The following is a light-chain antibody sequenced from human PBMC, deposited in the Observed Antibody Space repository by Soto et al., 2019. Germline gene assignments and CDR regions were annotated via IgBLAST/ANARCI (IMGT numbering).Light chain of an antibody. V-gene: IGKV3D-15*01. Sequence: EIVLTQSPATLSLSPGERATLSCRASQSVSSTYLGWYQQQPGQPPRLLMYGASTRPTGIPARFSGSGSGTEFTLTIISLQSEDSAVYYCQQYNDWPLTFGGGTKVDIK. CDR2: GAS. J-gene: IGKJ4*01. CDR1: QSVSSTY. CDR3: QQYNDWPLT.